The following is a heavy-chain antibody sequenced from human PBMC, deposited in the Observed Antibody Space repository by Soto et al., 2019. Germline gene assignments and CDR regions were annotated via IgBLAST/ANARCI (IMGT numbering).Heavy chain of an antibody. CDR3: AHVQEGLDP. V-gene: IGHV2-5*02. CDR2: IYWGDDK. Sequence: QITLKESGPTVVKPTQTLTLTCTFSGFSLTTSGVGVDWIRQPPGKALEWLALIYWGDDKYYSPSLKTRLTITKDTSRNQVVLTMTNMDPVDTATYYCAHVQEGLDPWGQGTLVTVSS. J-gene: IGHJ5*02. CDR1: GFSLTTSGVG.